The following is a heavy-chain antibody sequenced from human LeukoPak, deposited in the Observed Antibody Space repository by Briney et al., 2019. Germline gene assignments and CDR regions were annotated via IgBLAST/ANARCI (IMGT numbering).Heavy chain of an antibody. J-gene: IGHJ5*02. CDR1: GFTFSSYW. CDR3: AKDTTPPKAGFDP. Sequence: PGGSLRLSCAASGFTFSSYWMSWVRQAPGKGLEWVAFIRYDGSNKYYADSVKGRFTISRDNSKNTLYLQMNSLRAEDTAVYYCAKDTTPPKAGFDPWGQGTLVTVSS. V-gene: IGHV3-30*02. D-gene: IGHD1-14*01. CDR2: IRYDGSNK.